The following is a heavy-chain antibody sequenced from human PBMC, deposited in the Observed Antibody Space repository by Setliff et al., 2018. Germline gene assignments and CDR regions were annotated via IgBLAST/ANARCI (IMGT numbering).Heavy chain of an antibody. J-gene: IGHJ6*03. Sequence: SETLSLTCTVSGGSISSYYWSWIRQPAGKGLEWIGHIYIGGSANYNPSLKSRVTMSIDTSKNQFSLKLNSVTAADMAVYYCARHIAVAGVNPSYYYYYYMDVWGKGTTVTVSS. CDR3: ARHIAVAGVNPSYYYYYYMDV. CDR2: IYIGGSA. D-gene: IGHD6-19*01. CDR1: GGSISSYY. V-gene: IGHV4-4*07.